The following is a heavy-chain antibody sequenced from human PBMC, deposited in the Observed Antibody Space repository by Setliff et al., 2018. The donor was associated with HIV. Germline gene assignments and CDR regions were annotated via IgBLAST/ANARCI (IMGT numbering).Heavy chain of an antibody. CDR1: GASIITDPHY. D-gene: IGHD5-12*01. CDR2: IFYGGNP. CDR3: AKSSPSIGYISDH. Sequence: SETLSLTCSVSGASIITDPHYWGWIRQSPGKGLEWIGNIFYGGNPHYSPSLKSRVTISMDTSRNQFSLNVRSVTAADTAVYFCAKSSPSIGYISDHWGQGTLVTVSS. V-gene: IGHV4-39*07. J-gene: IGHJ4*02.